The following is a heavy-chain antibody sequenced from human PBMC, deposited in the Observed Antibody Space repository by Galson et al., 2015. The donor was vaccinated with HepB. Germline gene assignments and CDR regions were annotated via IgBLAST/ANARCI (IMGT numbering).Heavy chain of an antibody. CDR1: GFSLSTSGMC. J-gene: IGHJ4*02. CDR3: ARNYYGSGSHRGFYFDY. Sequence: PALVKPTQTLTLTCTFSGFSLSTSGMCVSWIRQPPGKALEWLARIDWDDDKYYSISLKTRLTISKDTSKNQVVLTMTNMDPVDTATYYCARNYYGSGSHRGFYFDYWGQGTLVTVSS. D-gene: IGHD3-10*01. CDR2: IDWDDDK. V-gene: IGHV2-70*11.